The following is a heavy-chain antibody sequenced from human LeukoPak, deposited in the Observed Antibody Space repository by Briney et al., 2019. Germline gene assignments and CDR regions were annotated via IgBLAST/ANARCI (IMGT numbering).Heavy chain of an antibody. Sequence: GGSLRLSCAASGFTVSSNYMSWVRQAPGKGLEWVSVIYRGGNTYYADSVKGRFTLSRDNSKNTLYLQMNSLSAEDTAVYYCARDRVSPSGLDVWGQGTTVTVSS. J-gene: IGHJ6*02. CDR2: IYRGGNT. CDR1: GFTVSSNY. CDR3: ARDRVSPSGLDV. V-gene: IGHV3-66*01.